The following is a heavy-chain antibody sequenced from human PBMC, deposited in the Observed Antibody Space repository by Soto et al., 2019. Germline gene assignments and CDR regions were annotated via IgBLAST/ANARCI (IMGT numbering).Heavy chain of an antibody. Sequence: SVRLSFKASGGSFSSYTISWVRQARGQGLEWMGRIIPILGIANYAQKFQGRVTITADKSTSTAYMELSSLRSEDTAVYYCAMGVTVPTSPDYWGQGTLVTV. CDR1: GGSFSSYT. D-gene: IGHD4-17*01. CDR2: IIPILGIA. V-gene: IGHV1-69*02. CDR3: AMGVTVPTSPDY. J-gene: IGHJ4*02.